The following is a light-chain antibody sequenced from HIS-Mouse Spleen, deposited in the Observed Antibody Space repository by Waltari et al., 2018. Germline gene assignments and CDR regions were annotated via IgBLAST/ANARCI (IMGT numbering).Light chain of an antibody. CDR3: QQLNSYPPT. CDR2: AAS. J-gene: IGKJ1*01. CDR1: QGISSY. Sequence: IELTQCPSFLSASVGDRVTITCRASQGISSYLVWYQQKPGKAPKLLIYAASTLQSGVPSRFSGSGSGTEFTLTISSLQPEDFATYYCQQLNSYPPTFGQGTKVEIK. V-gene: IGKV1-9*01.